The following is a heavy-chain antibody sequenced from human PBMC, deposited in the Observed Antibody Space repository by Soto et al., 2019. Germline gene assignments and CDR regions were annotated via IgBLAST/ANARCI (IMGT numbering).Heavy chain of an antibody. Sequence: PGGSLRLSCAASGFTFSSYGMHWVRQAPGKGLEWVAVISYDGSNKYYADSVKGRFTISRDNSKNTLYLQMNSLRAEDTAVYYCEKDSGYYGMDVWGQGTTVTVSS. J-gene: IGHJ6*02. CDR2: ISYDGSNK. CDR3: EKDSGYYGMDV. V-gene: IGHV3-30*18. CDR1: GFTFSSYG.